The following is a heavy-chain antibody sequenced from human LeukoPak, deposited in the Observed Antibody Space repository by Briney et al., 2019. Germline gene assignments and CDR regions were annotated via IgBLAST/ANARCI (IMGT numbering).Heavy chain of an antibody. V-gene: IGHV3-23*01. Sequence: GGSLRLSCAASGFTFSSYAMSWVRQAPGKGLEWVSAISGSGGSTYYADSVKGRFTISRDNSKNTLYLQMNSLRAEDTAVCYCAKVRRLIAYCGGDCYPHFDYWGQGTLVTVSS. CDR2: ISGSGGST. CDR3: AKVRRLIAYCGGDCYPHFDY. CDR1: GFTFSSYA. J-gene: IGHJ4*02. D-gene: IGHD2-21*01.